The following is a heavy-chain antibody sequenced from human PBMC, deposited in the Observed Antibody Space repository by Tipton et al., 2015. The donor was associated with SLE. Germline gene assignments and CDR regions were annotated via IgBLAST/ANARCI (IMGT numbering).Heavy chain of an antibody. CDR3: AKDRGYSSGWYKNWYFDL. CDR1: GFTFSSYG. Sequence: SLRLSCAASGFTFSSYGMHWVRQAPGKGLEWVAAISYDGSNKYYADSVKGRFTISRDNSKNTLYLQMNSPRAEDTAVYYCAKDRGYSSGWYKNWYFDLWGRGTLVTVSS. D-gene: IGHD6-19*01. CDR2: ISYDGSNK. J-gene: IGHJ2*01. V-gene: IGHV3-30*18.